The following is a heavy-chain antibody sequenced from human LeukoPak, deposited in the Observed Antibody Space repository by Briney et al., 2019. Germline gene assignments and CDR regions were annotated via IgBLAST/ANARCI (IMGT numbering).Heavy chain of an antibody. CDR3: ARGGWPLDY. V-gene: IGHV3-74*01. D-gene: IGHD2-15*01. CDR1: GFTLSNFW. CDR2: INENGTST. J-gene: IGHJ4*02. Sequence: GGSLRLSCAASGFTLSNFWMHWVRHAPGKGLVWVSRINENGTSTNYADSVRGRFTISRDNAKNTLYLQMDTLRAEDTAVYDCARGGWPLDYWGQGTLVTVSS.